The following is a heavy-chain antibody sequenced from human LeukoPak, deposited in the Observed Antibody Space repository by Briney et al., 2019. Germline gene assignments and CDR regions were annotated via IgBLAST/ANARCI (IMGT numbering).Heavy chain of an antibody. CDR3: ARGTLYRGWSYYLDF. V-gene: IGHV4-39*07. CDR1: GDSISLSFYY. Sequence: PSETLSLTCSVSGDSISLSFYYWGWIRQPPGKALEWSGSVYYSGTTSYNPSLKSRVTISAHMSKNHFSLRLRSVTAADTAMYYCARGTLYRGWSYYLDFWGQGSQVTAST. D-gene: IGHD6-19*01. CDR2: VYYSGTT. J-gene: IGHJ4*02.